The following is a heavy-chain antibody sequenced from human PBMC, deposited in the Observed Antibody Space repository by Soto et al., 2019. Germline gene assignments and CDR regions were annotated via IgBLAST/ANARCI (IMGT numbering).Heavy chain of an antibody. CDR2: MNPNSGNT. J-gene: IGHJ5*02. D-gene: IGHD1-26*01. V-gene: IGHV1-8*01. CDR3: ARGNGGSYDWFDP. Sequence: QVQLVQSGAEVKKPGASVKVSCKASGYTFTSYDINWVRQATGQGLEWMGWMNPNSGNTGYAQKFQGRLIMTRNTSISTDYMELSRLRSEDAAVYYCARGNGGSYDWFDPWGQGTLVTVSS. CDR1: GYTFTSYD.